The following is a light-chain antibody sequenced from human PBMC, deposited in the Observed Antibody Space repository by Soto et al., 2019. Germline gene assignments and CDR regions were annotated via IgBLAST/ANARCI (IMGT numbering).Light chain of an antibody. Sequence: VLTQPPSASGTPGQRVTISCSGSSSNIASNTVNWYQQLPGTAPKLLIYNNNHRPSGVLDRFSGSKSGTSASLAISGLQSEDEADYYCAAWDDSLNGPLFGGGTKVTVL. CDR1: SSNIASNT. CDR3: AAWDDSLNGPL. J-gene: IGLJ2*01. CDR2: NNN. V-gene: IGLV1-44*01.